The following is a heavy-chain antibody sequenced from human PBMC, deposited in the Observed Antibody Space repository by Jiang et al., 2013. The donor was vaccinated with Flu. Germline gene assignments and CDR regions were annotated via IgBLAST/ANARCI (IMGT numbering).Heavy chain of an antibody. D-gene: IGHD1-26*01. J-gene: IGHJ6*02. Sequence: SLKISCKGLGYNFSKNWIAWVRQMPGKGLEWMGIIYPRDSDARYNPAFQGQITMSADKSSSTAYLQWTGLKASDSAMYYCARRGGSPPGYGMDVWGQGTTVSVAS. CDR1: GYNFSKNW. CDR3: ARRGGSPPGYGMDV. CDR2: IYPRDSDA. V-gene: IGHV5-51*01.